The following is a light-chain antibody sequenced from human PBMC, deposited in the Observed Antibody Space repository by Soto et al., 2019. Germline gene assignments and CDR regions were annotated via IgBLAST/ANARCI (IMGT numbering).Light chain of an antibody. Sequence: EKVMTQSPATLSMSPGERATLSCRASQSVNNFLAWYQQKPGHPPSLLIYGASTRATGIPARFIGSGSGTEFTLTISSLQSEDFSVYYCQQYSNWPSWTFGQGTKVEVK. CDR1: QSVNNF. J-gene: IGKJ1*01. CDR3: QQYSNWPSWT. V-gene: IGKV3-15*01. CDR2: GAS.